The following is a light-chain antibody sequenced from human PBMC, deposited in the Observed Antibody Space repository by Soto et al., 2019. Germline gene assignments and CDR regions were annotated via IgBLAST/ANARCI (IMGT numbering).Light chain of an antibody. J-gene: IGKJ5*01. Sequence: DIQMTQSPSSLSASVGDRVTITCRASQDISVYLAWYQQKPGKVPKLLIYSASTLQSGVPSRFSGSGSGTEFTLTISSLQPEDVATYYWQKFNTAPLTFGRGTRLEIK. CDR1: QDISVY. V-gene: IGKV1-27*01. CDR2: SAS. CDR3: QKFNTAPLT.